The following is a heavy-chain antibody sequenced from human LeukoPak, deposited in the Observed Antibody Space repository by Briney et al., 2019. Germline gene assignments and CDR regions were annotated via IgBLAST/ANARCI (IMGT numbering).Heavy chain of an antibody. V-gene: IGHV4-4*07. CDR1: GGSISNFY. Sequence: SETLFLTCTVSGGSISNFYWSWIRQPAGKGLEWIGRIHTSGNTDYNPSLKSRVTMSLDTSKNQFSLRLNSMTAADTAVYYCAREGSATARPFVSNDCWGQGTLVTVSS. CDR2: IHTSGNT. CDR3: AREGSATARPFVSNDC. J-gene: IGHJ4*02. D-gene: IGHD6-6*01.